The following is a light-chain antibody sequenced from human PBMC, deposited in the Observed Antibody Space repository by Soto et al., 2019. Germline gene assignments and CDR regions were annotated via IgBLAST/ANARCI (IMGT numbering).Light chain of an antibody. CDR1: SSDVGGYDY. CDR2: DVS. J-gene: IGLJ1*01. CDR3: SSYAGSNTFV. V-gene: IGLV2-8*01. Sequence: QSALTQPPSASGSPGQSATISCTGTSSDVGGYDYVSWHQHHPGKAPKLMLYDVSKRPSGVPDRFSGSKSGNTASLTVSGLQAEDEADYYCSSYAGSNTFVFGTGTKVTVL.